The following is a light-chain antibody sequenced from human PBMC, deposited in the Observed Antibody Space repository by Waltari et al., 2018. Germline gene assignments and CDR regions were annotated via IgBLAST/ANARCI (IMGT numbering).Light chain of an antibody. CDR2: DAS. Sequence: EIVLPQSPATLSLSPGERATLACRASQSVSNYLAWYQQRPGQAPRLLIYDASDRATGIPGRFSGSGSGTDFTLTISSLEPEDFAIYYCQQRSTWPILTFGGGTKVEVK. CDR3: QQRSTWPILT. J-gene: IGKJ4*01. V-gene: IGKV3-11*01. CDR1: QSVSNY.